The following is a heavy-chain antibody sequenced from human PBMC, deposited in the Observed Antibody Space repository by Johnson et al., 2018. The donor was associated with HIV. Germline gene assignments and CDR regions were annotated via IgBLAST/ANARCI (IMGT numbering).Heavy chain of an antibody. CDR3: ASLGGSYSLDI. J-gene: IGHJ3*02. D-gene: IGHD1-26*01. CDR2: ISYDGSNK. CDR1: GFTLSTYG. V-gene: IGHV3-30*03. Sequence: QVQLVESGGGVVQPGRSLRLSCAASGFTLSTYGMHWVRQAPGKGLAWVAVISYDGSNKYYADSVKGRFTTSRDNAKNSLYLQMNSLRAEDTAVYYCASLGGSYSLDIWGQGTMVTVSS.